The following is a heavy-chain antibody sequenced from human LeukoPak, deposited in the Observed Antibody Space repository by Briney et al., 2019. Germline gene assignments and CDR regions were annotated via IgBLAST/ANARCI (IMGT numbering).Heavy chain of an antibody. Sequence: ASVKVSCKVSGYTLTELSMHWVRQAPGQGLEWMGIINPTVGTTTYAQKFQGRLTMTRDMSTSTVYMELSSLRSEDTAVYYCARDKFYYGSGSYSGYYMDVWGKGTTVTVSS. D-gene: IGHD3-10*01. CDR3: ARDKFYYGSGSYSGYYMDV. CDR2: INPTVGTT. V-gene: IGHV1-46*01. J-gene: IGHJ6*03. CDR1: GYTLTELS.